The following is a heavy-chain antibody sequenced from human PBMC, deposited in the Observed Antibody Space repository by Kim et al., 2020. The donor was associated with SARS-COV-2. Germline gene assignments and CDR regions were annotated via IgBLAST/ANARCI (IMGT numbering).Heavy chain of an antibody. V-gene: IGHV3-64*01. J-gene: IGHJ6*02. CDR3: AREFVVVGATFYYYGMDV. D-gene: IGHD1-26*01. CDR2: ISSNGGST. Sequence: GGSLRLSCAASGFTFSSYAMHWVRQAPGKGLEYVSAISSNGGSTYYANSVKGRFTISRDNSKNTLYLQMGSLRAEDMAVYYCAREFVVVGATFYYYGMDVWGQGTTVTVSS. CDR1: GFTFSSYA.